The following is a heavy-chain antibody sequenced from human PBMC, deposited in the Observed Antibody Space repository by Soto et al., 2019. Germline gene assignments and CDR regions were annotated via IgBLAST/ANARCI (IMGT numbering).Heavy chain of an antibody. CDR3: ASIAARPYYYGMDV. J-gene: IGHJ6*02. D-gene: IGHD6-6*01. CDR2: IIPIFGNT. CDR1: GGTFSSYA. V-gene: IGHV1-18*01. Sequence: ASVKVSCKASGGTFSSYAISWVRQAPGQGLEWMGGIIPIFGNTNYAQKLQGRVTMTTDTSTSTAYMELRSLRSDDTAVYYCASIAARPYYYGMDVWGQGTTVTVSS.